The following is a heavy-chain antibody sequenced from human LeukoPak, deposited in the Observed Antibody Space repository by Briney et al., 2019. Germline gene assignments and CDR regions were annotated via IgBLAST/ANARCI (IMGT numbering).Heavy chain of an antibody. J-gene: IGHJ6*02. CDR1: GYTFTSYG. CDR3: ARRVVVVATGYYYGMDV. V-gene: IGHV1-18*01. CDR2: ISAYNGNT. D-gene: IGHD2-15*01. Sequence: ASVKVSCTASGYTFTSYGISWVRQAPGQGLEWMGWISAYNGNTNYAQKLQGRVTMTTDTSTSTAYMELRSLRSDDTAVYYCARRVVVVATGYYYGMDVWGQGTTVTVSS.